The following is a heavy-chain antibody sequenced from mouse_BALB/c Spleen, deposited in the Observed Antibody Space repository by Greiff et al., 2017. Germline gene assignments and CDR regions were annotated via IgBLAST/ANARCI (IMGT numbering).Heavy chain of an antibody. CDR1: GYSITSDYA. J-gene: IGHJ1*01. CDR3: ARGAYYRYDWYFDV. D-gene: IGHD2-14*01. Sequence: EVHLVESGPGLVKPSQSLSLTCTVTGYSITSDYAWNWIRQFPGNKLEWMGYISYSGSTSYNPSLKSRISITRDTSKNQFFLQLNSVTTEDTATYYCARGAYYRYDWYFDVWGAGTTVTVSS. V-gene: IGHV3-2*02. CDR2: ISYSGST.